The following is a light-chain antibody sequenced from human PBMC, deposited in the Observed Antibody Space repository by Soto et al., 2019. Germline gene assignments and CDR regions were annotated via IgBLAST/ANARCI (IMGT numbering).Light chain of an antibody. CDR2: DAS. CDR1: RYIGNY. J-gene: IGKJ5*01. Sequence: DIQMTQSPSSLSVSVGDRVTITCQASRYIGNYLNWYQQKPGKAPKLLINDASSLEMGVPSRFSGSGSGTAFSVTISSLQPEDIATYDCQQYHSLPITFGQRTRL. CDR3: QQYHSLPIT. V-gene: IGKV1-33*01.